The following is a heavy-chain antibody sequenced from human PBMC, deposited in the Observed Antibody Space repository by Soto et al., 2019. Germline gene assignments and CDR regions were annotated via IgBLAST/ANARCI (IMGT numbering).Heavy chain of an antibody. CDR3: ARRDRGRELLTHLGY. D-gene: IGHD1-26*01. CDR2: IYYSGST. CDR1: GGSISSSSYY. Sequence: QLQLQESGPGLVKPSETLSLTCTVSGGSISSSSYYWGWIRQPPGKGLEWIGSIYYSGSTYYNPSLKSRVTISVDTSKNQFSLKLSSVTAADTAVYYCARRDRGRELLTHLGYWGQGTLVTVSS. J-gene: IGHJ4*02. V-gene: IGHV4-39*01.